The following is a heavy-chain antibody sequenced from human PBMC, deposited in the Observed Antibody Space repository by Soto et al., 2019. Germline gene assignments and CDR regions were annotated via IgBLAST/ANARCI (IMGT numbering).Heavy chain of an antibody. CDR1: GGSISSSSYY. J-gene: IGHJ4*02. Sequence: QLQLQESGPGLVKPSETLSLTCTVSGGSISSSSYYWGWIRQPPGKGLEWIGSIYYSGSTYYNPSLKSRVTISVDTSKNQFSLKLSSVTAADTAVDYCARPIYNWNYYFDYWGQGTLVTVSS. D-gene: IGHD1-7*01. V-gene: IGHV4-39*01. CDR3: ARPIYNWNYYFDY. CDR2: IYYSGST.